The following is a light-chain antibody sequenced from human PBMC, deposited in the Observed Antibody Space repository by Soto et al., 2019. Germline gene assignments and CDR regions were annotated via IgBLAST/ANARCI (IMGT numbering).Light chain of an antibody. CDR1: QSVSSSY. CDR3: QQYGGTPPIT. J-gene: IGKJ5*01. CDR2: GAS. Sequence: EIVLTKSPGTLSLSPGERATLSSRARQSVSSSYLAWYQQKPGQAPRLLLYGASSRATGILDRFSGSGSGTDVTLTISRLEPEDFAVYYCQQYGGTPPITFGQGTRLEIK. V-gene: IGKV3-20*01.